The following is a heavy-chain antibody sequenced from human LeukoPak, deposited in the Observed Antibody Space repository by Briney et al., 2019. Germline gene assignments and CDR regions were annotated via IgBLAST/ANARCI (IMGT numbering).Heavy chain of an antibody. J-gene: IGHJ6*02. CDR1: GYTFTGYY. CDR3: ARDGVLRFLEWLSPPVDYYGMDV. D-gene: IGHD3-3*01. V-gene: IGHV1-2*06. CDR2: INPNSGGT. Sequence: ASVKVSCKASGYTFTGYYMHWVRQAPGQGLEWMGRINPNSGGTNYAQKFQGRVTMTRDTSISTAYMELSRLRSDDTAVYCCARDGVLRFLEWLSPPVDYYGMDVWGQGTTVTVSS.